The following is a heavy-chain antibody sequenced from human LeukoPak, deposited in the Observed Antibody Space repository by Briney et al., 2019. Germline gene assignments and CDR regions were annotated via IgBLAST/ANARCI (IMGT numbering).Heavy chain of an antibody. D-gene: IGHD3-3*01. J-gene: IGHJ3*02. CDR3: AKDIASGVGAAAFDI. Sequence: QPGGSLRLSCAASGFTFSSYGMHWVRQAPGKGLEWVAVIWYDGSNKYYADSVKGRFTISRDNAKNSLYLQMNSLRAEDTALYYCAKDIASGVGAAAFDIWGQGTMVTVSS. CDR1: GFTFSSYG. V-gene: IGHV3-33*03. CDR2: IWYDGSNK.